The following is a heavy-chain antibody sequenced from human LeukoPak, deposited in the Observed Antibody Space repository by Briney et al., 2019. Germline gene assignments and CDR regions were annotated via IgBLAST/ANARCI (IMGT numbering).Heavy chain of an antibody. V-gene: IGHV4-59*08. Sequence: SETLSLTCTVSGGSISSYFWSWIRQPPGKGLEWIGYIYYSGSTNYNPSLKSRVTISVDTSKNQFSLKLSSVTAADTAVYYCASLGYCSGGSCYDYFDYWGQGALVTVSS. CDR1: GGSISSYF. J-gene: IGHJ4*02. D-gene: IGHD2-15*01. CDR3: ASLGYCSGGSCYDYFDY. CDR2: IYYSGST.